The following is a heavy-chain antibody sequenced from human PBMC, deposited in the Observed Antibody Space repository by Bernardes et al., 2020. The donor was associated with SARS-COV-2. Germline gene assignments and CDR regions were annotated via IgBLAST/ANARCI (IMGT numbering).Heavy chain of an antibody. D-gene: IGHD3-10*01. J-gene: IGHJ6*02. V-gene: IGHV4-34*01. CDR3: ARGSKYYGSGSYYYYYGMDV. Sequence: LSLKSRVTISVDTSKNQFSLKLSSVTAADTAVYYCARGSKYYGSGSYYYYYGMDVWGQGTTVTVSS.